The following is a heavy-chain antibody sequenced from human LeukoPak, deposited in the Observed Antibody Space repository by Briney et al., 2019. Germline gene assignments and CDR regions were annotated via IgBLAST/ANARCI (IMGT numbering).Heavy chain of an antibody. CDR3: ATGGGDFDY. Sequence: SETLSLTCTVSGGPITNWCWSWIRQPAGKGLECIGRFCFIGNTNYNPSLKSRVTLSVDKSKNQFFLKLSSLTAADTAIYYCATGGGDFDYWGQGTLVTVSS. D-gene: IGHD2-15*01. V-gene: IGHV4-4*07. CDR2: FCFIGNT. CDR1: GGPITNWC. J-gene: IGHJ4*02.